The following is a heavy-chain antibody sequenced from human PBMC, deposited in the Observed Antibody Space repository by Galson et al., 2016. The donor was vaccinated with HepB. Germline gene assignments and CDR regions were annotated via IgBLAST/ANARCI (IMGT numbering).Heavy chain of an antibody. J-gene: IGHJ4*02. V-gene: IGHV3-23*01. CDR3: AKRSSWYVGDEPYFDF. CDR2: IRGNGGGT. Sequence: SLRLPHAVSGFTFSRYAMGCGRHAPGRGLERVSRIRGNGGGTYHSDSGRGRFTISRDNSKNTLYLQMNSLRAEDTAVYYCAKRSSWYVGDEPYFDFWGQGTLVTVSS. D-gene: IGHD6-13*01. CDR1: GFTFSRYA.